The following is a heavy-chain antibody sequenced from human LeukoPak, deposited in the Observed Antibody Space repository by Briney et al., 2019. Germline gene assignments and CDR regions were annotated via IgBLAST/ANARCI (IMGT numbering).Heavy chain of an antibody. Sequence: SETLSLTCAVYGGSFSGYYWSWIRQPPGKGLEWIGEINHSGSTNYNPSLKSRVTISVDTSKNQFSLKLSSVTAADTAVYYCARDWPLRGYNPRRFDPWGQGTLVTVSS. J-gene: IGHJ5*02. D-gene: IGHD5-18*01. CDR3: ARDWPLRGYNPRRFDP. CDR1: GGSFSGYY. V-gene: IGHV4-34*01. CDR2: INHSGST.